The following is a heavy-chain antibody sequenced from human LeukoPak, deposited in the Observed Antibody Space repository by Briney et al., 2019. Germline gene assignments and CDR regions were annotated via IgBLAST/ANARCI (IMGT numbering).Heavy chain of an antibody. D-gene: IGHD3-22*01. CDR1: GGSISTSSDY. V-gene: IGHV4-39*02. CDR3: AREPDSSGYESPAFDI. Sequence: SETLSLTCTVSGGSISTSSDYWAWIRQPPGKGLEWLGSIYYSGTTYYNPSLKSRVTISVDTSKKYFSLKLSSVTATDTAVYYCAREPDSSGYESPAFDIWGQGTMVTVSS. CDR2: IYYSGTT. J-gene: IGHJ3*02.